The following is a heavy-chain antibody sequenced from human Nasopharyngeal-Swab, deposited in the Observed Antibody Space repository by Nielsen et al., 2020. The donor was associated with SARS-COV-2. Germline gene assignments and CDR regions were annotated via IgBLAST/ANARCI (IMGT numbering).Heavy chain of an antibody. J-gene: IGHJ6*02. D-gene: IGHD5-18*01. CDR1: GFTFSTYS. CDR2: FSGGSSAI. Sequence: GESLKISCAASGFTFSTYSMNWVRQAPGKGLEWVSYFSGGSSAIYYADSVKGRFTISRDNAKNSLYLQMNSLRDEDTAVYFCARDPGNSYANMDVWGQGTTVTVSS. CDR3: ARDPGNSYANMDV. V-gene: IGHV3-48*02.